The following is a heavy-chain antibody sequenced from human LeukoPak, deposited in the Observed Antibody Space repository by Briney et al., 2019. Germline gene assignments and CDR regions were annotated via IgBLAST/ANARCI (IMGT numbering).Heavy chain of an antibody. D-gene: IGHD2-15*01. CDR1: GYTFTSYV. J-gene: IGHJ3*02. V-gene: IGHV1-3*01. Sequence: ASVTVSCTASGYTFTSYVMHWVRQAPGQRLEWVGWINAGNGNTKYSEKFQGRVTITRDTSASTAYMELSSLRSEDTAVYYCARDQCSGGSCYLDAFDIWGQGTMVTVSS. CDR3: ARDQCSGGSCYLDAFDI. CDR2: INAGNGNT.